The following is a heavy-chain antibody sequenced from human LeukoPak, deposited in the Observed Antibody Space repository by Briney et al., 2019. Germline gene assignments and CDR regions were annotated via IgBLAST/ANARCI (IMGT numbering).Heavy chain of an antibody. J-gene: IGHJ4*02. CDR1: GFTFSSYA. V-gene: IGHV3-23*01. CDR2: ISGSGGST. CDR3: AKDGRGSSSGSPYYFDY. Sequence: GGSLRLSCAASGFTFSSYAMSWVRQAPGKGLEWVSAISGSGGSTYYADSVKGRFTMSRDNSKNTLYLQMNSLRAEDTAVYYCAKDGRGSSSGSPYYFDYWGQGTLVTVSS. D-gene: IGHD3-22*01.